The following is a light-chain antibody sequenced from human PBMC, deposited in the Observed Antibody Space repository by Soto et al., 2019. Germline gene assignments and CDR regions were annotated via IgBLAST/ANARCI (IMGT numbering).Light chain of an antibody. Sequence: DIQMTQSPPSLSASVGDRVTITCRASQTISDYLHWYQQKPGKAPTPLIYGSSSLQTGVPPRFSGSGSGTEFTLTISSLQPEDFGTYYCQQTYDSLVSFGGGTKVDIK. V-gene: IGKV1-39*01. J-gene: IGKJ4*01. CDR1: QTISDY. CDR2: GSS. CDR3: QQTYDSLVS.